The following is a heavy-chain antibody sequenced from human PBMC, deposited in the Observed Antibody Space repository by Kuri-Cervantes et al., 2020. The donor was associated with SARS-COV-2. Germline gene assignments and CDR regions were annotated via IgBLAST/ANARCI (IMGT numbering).Heavy chain of an antibody. V-gene: IGHV3-21*01. D-gene: IGHD7-27*01. CDR3: VREEGGELGEAFDY. CDR2: IDSSSYYI. CDR1: GFTFSGYS. Sequence: GGSLRLSCAASGFTFSGYSMNWIRQAPGKGLEWVASIDSSSYYIYHADSVKGRLTISRDNAKTSLYLQMNSLKPEDTAVYYCVREEGGELGEAFDYWGQGALVTVSS. J-gene: IGHJ4*02.